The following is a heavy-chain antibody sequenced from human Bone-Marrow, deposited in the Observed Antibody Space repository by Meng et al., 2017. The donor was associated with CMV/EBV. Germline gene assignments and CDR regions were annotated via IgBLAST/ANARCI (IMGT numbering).Heavy chain of an antibody. Sequence: ETLSLTCAVYGGSFSGYYWSWIRQPPGKGLEWVSVIYSGGSTYYADSVKGRFTISRDNSKNTLYLQRNSLRAEDTAVYYCARAPRITIFGVVIRDDGMDVWGQGTTVTVSS. D-gene: IGHD3-3*01. J-gene: IGHJ6*02. V-gene: IGHV3-53*01. CDR2: IYSGGST. CDR3: ARAPRITIFGVVIRDDGMDV. CDR1: GGSFSGYY.